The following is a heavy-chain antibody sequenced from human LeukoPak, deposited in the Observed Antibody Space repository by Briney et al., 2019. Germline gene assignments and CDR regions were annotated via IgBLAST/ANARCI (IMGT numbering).Heavy chain of an antibody. CDR1: GFTFSDHS. CDR3: ASVSGSYSFDY. D-gene: IGHD1-26*01. V-gene: IGHV3-72*01. J-gene: IGHJ4*02. Sequence: PGGSLRLSCAASGFTFSDHSMDWVRQAPGKGLEWVGRTRDKGKSYTTEYAASVKGRFTISRDDSKNSLYLHMNSLKTEDTAVYYCASVSGSYSFDYWGQGTLVTVSS. CDR2: TRDKGKSYTT.